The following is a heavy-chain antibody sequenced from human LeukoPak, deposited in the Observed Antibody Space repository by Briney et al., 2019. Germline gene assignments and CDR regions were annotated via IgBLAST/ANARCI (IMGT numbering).Heavy chain of an antibody. CDR3: ARDPFGHEYDLDY. CDR1: GYTFTDYY. J-gene: IGHJ4*02. Sequence: ASVKVSCKASGYTFTDYYMHWVRQAPGQGLECMGWINLNSGDTYYAQKFQGRVTMTRDTSISTAYMELSRLRSDDTAVYYCARDPFGHEYDLDYWGQGTLVTVSS. V-gene: IGHV1-2*02. D-gene: IGHD3-3*01. CDR2: INLNSGDT.